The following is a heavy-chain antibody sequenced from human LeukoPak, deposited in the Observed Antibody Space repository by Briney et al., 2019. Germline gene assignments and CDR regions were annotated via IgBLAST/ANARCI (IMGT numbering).Heavy chain of an antibody. J-gene: IGHJ4*02. CDR1: GFSFSNYW. CDR2: IKQDGSEK. D-gene: IGHD6-19*01. CDR3: ARVQGSSGPGIFEY. V-gene: IGHV3-7*01. Sequence: GGSLRFSCAASGFSFSNYWLSWVRQAPGKGLDWVANIKQDGSEKFYVDSVKGRLTISRDNAKNSLYLQMNSLRVEDTAVYYCARVQGSSGPGIFEYWGQGTLVTVPS.